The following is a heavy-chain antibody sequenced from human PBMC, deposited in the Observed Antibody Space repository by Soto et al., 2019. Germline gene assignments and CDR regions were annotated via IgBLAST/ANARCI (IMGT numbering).Heavy chain of an antibody. J-gene: IGHJ6*02. V-gene: IGHV3-33*01. CDR1: GFTFSSYG. CDR2: IWYDGSNK. CDR3: ARDKTRYYYGMDV. Sequence: QVQLVESGGGVVQPGRSLRLSCAASGFTFSSYGMHWVRQAPGKGLEWVAVIWYDGSNKYYADSVKGRFTISRDNSKNTLYLQMNSLRAEDTAVYYCARDKTRYYYGMDVWGQGTTVTGSS.